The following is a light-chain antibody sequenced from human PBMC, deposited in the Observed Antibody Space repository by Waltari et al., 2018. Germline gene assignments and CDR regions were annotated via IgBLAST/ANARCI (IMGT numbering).Light chain of an antibody. J-gene: IGLJ2*01. CDR2: RNK. Sequence: QSVLTPPPSASGTPGQRVTLSFSGGSSNIGSNYVYWYEQLPGTAPRLLSYRNKQRPSGVPDRFSGSKSGTSASLAISGLRSEDEADYYCAAWDDSLSGVVFGGGTKVTVL. CDR3: AAWDDSLSGVV. CDR1: SSNIGSNY. V-gene: IGLV1-47*01.